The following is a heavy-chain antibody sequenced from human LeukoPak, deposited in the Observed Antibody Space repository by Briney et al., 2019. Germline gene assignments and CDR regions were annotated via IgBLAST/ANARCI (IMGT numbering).Heavy chain of an antibody. J-gene: IGHJ5*02. D-gene: IGHD5-18*01. CDR1: GFTFSSYS. CDR3: ARRGRGYSYGYEGA. CDR2: INHSGST. Sequence: GSLRLSCAASGFTFSSYSMNWIRQPPGKGLEWIGEINHSGSTNYNPSLKSRVTISVDTSKNQFSLKLSSVTAADTAVYYCARRGRGYSYGYEGAWGQGTLVTVSS. V-gene: IGHV4-34*01.